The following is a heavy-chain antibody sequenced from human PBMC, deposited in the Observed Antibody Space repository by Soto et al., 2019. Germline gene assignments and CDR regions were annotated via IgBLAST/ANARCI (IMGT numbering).Heavy chain of an antibody. J-gene: IGHJ4*02. CDR2: ISYDGSD. V-gene: IGHV3-33*05. Sequence: QMQLVESGGGVVQPGRSLRLSCVASGFPFREFGMHWVRQAPGKGLEWVALISYDGSDYADSVKGRFTISRDDSRDTLLLHMDNRRTDDTGVYYCARRWNYYLDFWCQGTLVGGSS. CDR3: ARRWNYYLDF. D-gene: IGHD1-1*01. CDR1: GFPFREFG.